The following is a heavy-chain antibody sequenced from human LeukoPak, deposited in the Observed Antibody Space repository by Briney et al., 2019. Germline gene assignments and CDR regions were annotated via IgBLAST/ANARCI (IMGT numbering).Heavy chain of an antibody. CDR1: GFTFSSYW. J-gene: IGHJ4*02. CDR2: INNDGSGT. D-gene: IGHD7-27*01. V-gene: IGHV3-74*01. CDR3: VRGLLGPDY. Sequence: GGSLRLSCAASGFTFSSYWMHWVRQAPGKGLMWVSRINNDGSGTVYADSVEGRFTISRDNAKNTVYLQMNSLRADDAAVYYCVRGLLGPDYWGQGTQVTVSS.